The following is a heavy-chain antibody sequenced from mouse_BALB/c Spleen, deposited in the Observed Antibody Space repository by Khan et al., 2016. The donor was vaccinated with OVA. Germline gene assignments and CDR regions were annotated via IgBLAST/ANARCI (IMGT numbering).Heavy chain of an antibody. Sequence: EVQLVESGPGLVKPSQSLPLTCTVTGYSITSDYAWNWIRQFPGKKLEWMGYISYSGSTSYNPSLKSRISITRDTTKNQFFLQLNSVTPEDTATYDCARRYYYGHWYFDVWGAGTTVTVSS. CDR1: GYSITSDYA. V-gene: IGHV3-2*02. CDR3: ARRYYYGHWYFDV. CDR2: ISYSGST. J-gene: IGHJ1*01. D-gene: IGHD1-1*01.